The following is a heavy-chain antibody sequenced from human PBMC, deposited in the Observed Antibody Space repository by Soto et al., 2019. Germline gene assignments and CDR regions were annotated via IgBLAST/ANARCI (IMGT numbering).Heavy chain of an antibody. Sequence: QLQLQESGPGLVKPSETLSLTCTVSGGSISSSSYYWGWIRQPPGKGLEWIGSIYYSGSTYYNPSLKSRVTISVDTSKNQFSLKLSSVTAADTAVYYCAATVTTFPNWYFDLWGRGTLVTVSS. CDR2: IYYSGST. CDR3: AATVTTFPNWYFDL. CDR1: GGSISSSSYY. J-gene: IGHJ2*01. V-gene: IGHV4-39*01. D-gene: IGHD4-17*01.